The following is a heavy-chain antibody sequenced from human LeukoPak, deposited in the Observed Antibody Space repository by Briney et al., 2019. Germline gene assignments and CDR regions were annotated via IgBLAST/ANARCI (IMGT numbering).Heavy chain of an antibody. CDR3: ARDLSGAGYFDY. J-gene: IGHJ4*02. CDR1: GFTVSSNY. D-gene: IGHD3-22*01. Sequence: PGGSLRLSCAASGFTVSSNYMSWVRQAPGKGLEWVSVLYSGGSTDYADSVKGRFTISRDNSKNTLYLQMNSLRAEDTAVYYCARDLSGAGYFDYWGQGTLVTVSS. V-gene: IGHV3-53*01. CDR2: LYSGGST.